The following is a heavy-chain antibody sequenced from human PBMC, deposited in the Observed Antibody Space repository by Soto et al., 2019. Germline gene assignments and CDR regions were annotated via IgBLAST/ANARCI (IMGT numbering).Heavy chain of an antibody. Sequence: SETLSLTCTVSGGSISSRSYYWGWIRQSPGTGLEWIGSIYHSGSTYYNPSLNSRVSISVDTSKDQFSLNLNSVTAADTAVYYCARLSIGARLDYWGQGILVTVSS. J-gene: IGHJ4*02. CDR2: IYHSGST. CDR1: GGSISSRSYY. D-gene: IGHD6-6*01. CDR3: ARLSIGARLDY. V-gene: IGHV4-39*01.